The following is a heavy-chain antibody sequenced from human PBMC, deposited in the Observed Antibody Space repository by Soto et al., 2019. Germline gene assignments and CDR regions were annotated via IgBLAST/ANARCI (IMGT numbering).Heavy chain of an antibody. CDR3: ARDRGYDFWSGSQRAYCYYGMDV. Sequence: ASVKVSCKASGYTFTGYYMHWVRQAPGQGLEWMGWINPNSGGTNYAQKFQGRVTMTRDTSISTAYMELSRLRSDDTAVYYCARDRGYDFWSGSQRAYCYYGMDVWGQGTTVTVSS. CDR2: INPNSGGT. V-gene: IGHV1-2*02. CDR1: GYTFTGYY. D-gene: IGHD3-3*01. J-gene: IGHJ6*02.